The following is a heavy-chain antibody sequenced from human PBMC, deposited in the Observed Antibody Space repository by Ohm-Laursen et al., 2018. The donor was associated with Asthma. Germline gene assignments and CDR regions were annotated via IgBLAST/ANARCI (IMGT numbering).Heavy chain of an antibody. CDR3: ARKGTADLADAFDI. CDR2: TSGTGSVI. J-gene: IGHJ3*02. D-gene: IGHD1-1*01. V-gene: IGHV3-11*04. Sequence: SLRLSCAAPGFIFNNDFMSWIRQAPGKGLEWVSYTSGTGSVIYYADSVKGRFTISRDNSKNTLYLQMNSLRAEDTAVYYCARKGTADLADAFDIWGQGTMVTVSS. CDR1: GFIFNNDF.